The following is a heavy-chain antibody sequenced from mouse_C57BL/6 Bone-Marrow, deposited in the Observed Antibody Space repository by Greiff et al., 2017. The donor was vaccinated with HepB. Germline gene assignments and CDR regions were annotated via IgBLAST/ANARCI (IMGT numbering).Heavy chain of an antibody. J-gene: IGHJ3*01. CDR2: IYPRSGNT. CDR3: ARAYYDYGWFAY. CDR1: GYTFTSYG. Sequence: QVQLQHSGAELARPGASVKLSCKASGYTFTSYGISWVKQRTGQGLEWIGEIYPRSGNTYYNEKFKGKATLTADKSSSTAYMELRSLTSEDSAVYFCARAYYDYGWFAYWGQGTLVTVSA. V-gene: IGHV1-81*01. D-gene: IGHD2-4*01.